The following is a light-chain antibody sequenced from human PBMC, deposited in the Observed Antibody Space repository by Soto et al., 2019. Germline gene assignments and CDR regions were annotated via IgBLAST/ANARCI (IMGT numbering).Light chain of an antibody. J-gene: IGKJ3*01. CDR3: MQSIQPIFT. CDR1: QSLLHSDGKTY. V-gene: IGKV2D-29*01. Sequence: DIVMTQTPLSLSVTPGQPASISCKSSQSLLHSDGKTYLYWYLQKPGQTPQLLIYEVSIRFSGVPDRFSGSGSGTAVTLKISRVEAEDVGVYYCMQSIQPIFTFGPGTKVDIK. CDR2: EVS.